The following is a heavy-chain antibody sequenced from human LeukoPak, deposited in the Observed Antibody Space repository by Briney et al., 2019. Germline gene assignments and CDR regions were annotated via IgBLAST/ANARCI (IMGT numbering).Heavy chain of an antibody. Sequence: GGPLRLSCAASGFTFRSYPMTWVRQAPGKGLEWVSAISGSGDSTYYADSVKGRFTISRDNSRNTLYLQMNSLRADDTAMYYCAVEKRSTTAYDYWGQGTLVTVSS. CDR2: ISGSGDST. D-gene: IGHD4-17*01. CDR1: GFTFRSYP. J-gene: IGHJ4*02. CDR3: AVEKRSTTAYDY. V-gene: IGHV3-23*01.